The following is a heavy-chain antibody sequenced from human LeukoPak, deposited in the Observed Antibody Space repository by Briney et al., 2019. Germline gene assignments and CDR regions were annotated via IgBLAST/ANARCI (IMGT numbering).Heavy chain of an antibody. CDR3: TRDHNWGPDY. V-gene: IGHV1-2*02. CDR1: GYTFTDHY. Sequence: GASVKVSCKASGYTFTDHYLHWVRQAPGQGLEWVGWIRPKSGGIHYAQTFYGRVTSTRDTSINTAYMELTGLTSDDTGVYYCTRDHNWGPDYWGQGTLIIVSS. J-gene: IGHJ4*02. D-gene: IGHD7-27*01. CDR2: IRPKSGGI.